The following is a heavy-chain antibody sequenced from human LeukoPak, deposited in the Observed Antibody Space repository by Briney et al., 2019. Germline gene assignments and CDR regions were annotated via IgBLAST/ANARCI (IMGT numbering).Heavy chain of an antibody. Sequence: PSETLSLTCTVYGYSISSGYYWGWIRQPPGKGLEWIGSIYHSGSTYYNPSLKSRVTISVDTSKNQFSLKLSSVTAADTAVYYCAAYSPSSYDAFDIWGQGTMVTVSS. J-gene: IGHJ3*02. CDR1: GYSISSGYY. V-gene: IGHV4-38-2*02. CDR2: IYHSGST. CDR3: AAYSPSSYDAFDI. D-gene: IGHD2-2*01.